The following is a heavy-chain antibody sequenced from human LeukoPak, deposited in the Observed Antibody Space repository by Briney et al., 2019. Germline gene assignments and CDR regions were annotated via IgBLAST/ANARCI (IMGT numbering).Heavy chain of an antibody. Sequence: SETLSLTCTVSGVSISSFHWSWIRQPAGKGLEWIGRVHTSGTSDYNPSLESRVTMSGDTSKNQFSLSLGSVTAADTAVYYCARDGYYDSSGYSYFDYWGQGTLVTVSA. CDR2: VHTSGTS. CDR1: GVSISSFH. V-gene: IGHV4-4*07. CDR3: ARDGYYDSSGYSYFDY. D-gene: IGHD3-22*01. J-gene: IGHJ4*02.